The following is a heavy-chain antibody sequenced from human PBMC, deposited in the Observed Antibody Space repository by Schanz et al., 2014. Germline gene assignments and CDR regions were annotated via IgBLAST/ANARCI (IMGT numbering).Heavy chain of an antibody. CDR1: GGSFSAYY. CDR3: VVGDVGAHSYFYYGMEV. Sequence: QLHQWGAGLLKPSETLSLTCAVSGGSFSAYYWSWIRQPPGKGLEWIGEISYNGGANNPSLQGRVTKPGDTSKKGVSRRLRSVPAADTAVYYCVVGDVGAHSYFYYGMEVWGQGTTVTVSS. J-gene: IGHJ6*02. CDR2: ISYNGGA. D-gene: IGHD3-16*01. V-gene: IGHV4-34*01.